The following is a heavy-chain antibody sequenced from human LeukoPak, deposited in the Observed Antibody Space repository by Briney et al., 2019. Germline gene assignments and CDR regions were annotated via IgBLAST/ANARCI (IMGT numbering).Heavy chain of an antibody. J-gene: IGHJ5*02. CDR2: ISAYNGNT. CDR1: GYTFTSYG. V-gene: IGHV1-18*01. CDR3: AREGDSSYQRGPFDP. D-gene: IGHD2-2*01. Sequence: ASVKVSCTASGYTFTSYGISWVRQAPGQGLEWMGWISAYNGNTNYAQKFQGWVTMTRDTSISTAYMELSRLRSDDTAVYYCAREGDSSYQRGPFDPWGQGTLVTVSS.